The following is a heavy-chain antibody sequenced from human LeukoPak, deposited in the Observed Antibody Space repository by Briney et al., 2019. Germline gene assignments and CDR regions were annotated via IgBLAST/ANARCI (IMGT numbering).Heavy chain of an antibody. J-gene: IGHJ4*02. Sequence: GGSLRLSCAASGFTFSSNYMSWVRQAPGKGLEWVSVIYSGGSTYYSDSVKGRFTISRDNSKNTLYLQMNSLRAEDTAVYYCARPFPRAYDFDYWGQGTLVTVSS. D-gene: IGHD3-3*01. CDR2: IYSGGST. V-gene: IGHV3-66*02. CDR3: ARPFPRAYDFDY. CDR1: GFTFSSNY.